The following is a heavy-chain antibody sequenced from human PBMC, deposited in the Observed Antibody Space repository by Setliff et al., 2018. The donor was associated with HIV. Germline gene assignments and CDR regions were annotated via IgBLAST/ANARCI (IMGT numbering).Heavy chain of an antibody. CDR3: VHSLLGAPMVDY. J-gene: IGHJ4*02. CDR2: AYHSGRT. Sequence: SETLSLTCAFSGYSITSGYSWGWIRQPPGKGLECIGKAYHSGRTYYNPSLKSRVTMSIDTSKNQFALRLNSVTAADTAMYYCVHSLLGAPMVDYWGQGTLVTVSS. V-gene: IGHV4-38-2*01. D-gene: IGHD3-16*01. CDR1: GYSITSGYS.